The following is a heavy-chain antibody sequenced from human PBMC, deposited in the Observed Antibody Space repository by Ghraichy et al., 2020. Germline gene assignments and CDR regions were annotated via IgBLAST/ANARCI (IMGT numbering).Heavy chain of an antibody. V-gene: IGHV3-7*03. CDR3: ARDPTTDYYYYYMAWTDYYYYYMDV. D-gene: IGHD1-26*01. CDR1: GFTFSSYW. CDR2: IKQDGSEK. J-gene: IGHJ6*03. Sequence: GGSLRLSCAASGFTFSSYWMSWVRQAPGKGLEWVANIKQDGSEKYYVDSVKGRFTISRDNAKNSLYLQMNSLRAEDTAVYYCARDPTTDYYYYYMAWTDYYYYYMDVWGKGTTVTVSS.